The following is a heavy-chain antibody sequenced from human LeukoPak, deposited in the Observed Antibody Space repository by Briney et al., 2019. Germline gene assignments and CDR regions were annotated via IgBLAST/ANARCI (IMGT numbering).Heavy chain of an antibody. CDR2: TYYRSKWYN. Sequence: SQTLSLICAISGDSVSSNSAAWNWIRQSPSRGLEWLGRTYYRSKWYNDYDTSMKSRITINPDTSRNQFSLQLSSVTPDDTAVYYCARDPGMSGYLRYYFDYWGQGTLVTVSS. J-gene: IGHJ4*02. CDR1: GDSVSSNSAA. D-gene: IGHD3-3*01. V-gene: IGHV6-1*01. CDR3: ARDPGMSGYLRYYFDY.